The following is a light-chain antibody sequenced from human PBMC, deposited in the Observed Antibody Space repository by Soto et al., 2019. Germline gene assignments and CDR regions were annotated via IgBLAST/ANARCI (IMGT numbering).Light chain of an antibody. CDR1: QSVSSN. CDR2: GAS. V-gene: IGKV3-15*01. CDR3: QQYNNWPPWT. J-gene: IGKJ1*01. Sequence: EIVMTQSPATLSVSPWERATLSCRASQSVSSNLAWYQQKPGQAPRLLIYGASTRATGIPARFSGSGSGTEITLTISSLQSEDFAVYYCQQYNNWPPWTFGQGTKVDIK.